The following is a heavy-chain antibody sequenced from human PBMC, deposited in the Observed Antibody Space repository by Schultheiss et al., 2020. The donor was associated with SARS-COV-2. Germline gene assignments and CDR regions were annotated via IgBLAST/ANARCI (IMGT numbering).Heavy chain of an antibody. J-gene: IGHJ6*02. Sequence: SQTISLTCTVSGGSVSSGGYYWSWIRQHPGKGLEWIGYIYYSGSTYYNPSLKSRVTISVDTSKNQFSLKLSSVTAADTAVYYCARLVVPAYYGMDVWGQGTTVTVSS. D-gene: IGHD2-2*01. CDR1: GGSVSSGGYY. CDR3: ARLVVPAYYGMDV. CDR2: IYYSGST. V-gene: IGHV4-31*03.